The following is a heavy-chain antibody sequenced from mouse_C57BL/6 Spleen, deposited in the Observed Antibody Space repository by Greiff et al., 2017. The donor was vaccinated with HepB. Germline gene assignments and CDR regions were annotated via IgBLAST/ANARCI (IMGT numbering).Heavy chain of an antibody. D-gene: IGHD1-1*01. CDR1: GFNIKDYY. CDR3: TTDKDYYGSSWGFAY. Sequence: EVQLQQSGAELVRPGASVKLSCTASGFNIKDYYMHWVKQRPEQGLEWIGRIDPEDGDTEYAPKFQGKATMTADTSSNPAYLQLSSLTSEDTAVYYCTTDKDYYGSSWGFAYWGQGTLVTVSA. J-gene: IGHJ3*01. V-gene: IGHV14-1*01. CDR2: IDPEDGDT.